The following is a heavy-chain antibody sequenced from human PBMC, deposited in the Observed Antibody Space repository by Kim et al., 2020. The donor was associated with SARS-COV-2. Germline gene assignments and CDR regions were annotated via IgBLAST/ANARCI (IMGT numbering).Heavy chain of an antibody. D-gene: IGHD3-10*01. Sequence: SVKGRFTTSRDNSKNTLYRQMNSLRAEDTAVYYCAKDRVRGYYYYGMDVWGQGTTVTVSS. CDR3: AKDRVRGYYYYGMDV. J-gene: IGHJ6*02. V-gene: IGHV3-30*02.